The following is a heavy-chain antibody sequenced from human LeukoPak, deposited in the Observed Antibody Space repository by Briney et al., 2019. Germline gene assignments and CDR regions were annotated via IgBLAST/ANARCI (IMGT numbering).Heavy chain of an antibody. Sequence: SETLSLTCTVSGGSISSGDYYWSWIRQPPGKGLEWIGYIYYSGSTNYNPSLKSRVTISVDTSKNQFSLKLSSVTAADTAVYYCARDPTPYDSSGYYGFPSSWGQGTLVTVSS. J-gene: IGHJ4*02. CDR1: GGSISSGDYY. V-gene: IGHV4-61*08. CDR3: ARDPTPYDSSGYYGFPSS. CDR2: IYYSGST. D-gene: IGHD3-22*01.